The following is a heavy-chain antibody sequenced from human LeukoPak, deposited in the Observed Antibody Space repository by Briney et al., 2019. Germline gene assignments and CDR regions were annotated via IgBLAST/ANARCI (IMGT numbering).Heavy chain of an antibody. Sequence: SETLSLTCTVSGGSISSSYWSWIRQPPGKGLEWIGYIYYSGNTYYNPSLKGRVTISVDTSNNQFSLKLNSVTAADTAVYYCARAGQYYYDSAGYLPDYWGQGTLVTVSS. J-gene: IGHJ4*02. CDR1: GGSISSSY. CDR2: IYYSGNT. CDR3: ARAGQYYYDSAGYLPDY. D-gene: IGHD3-22*01. V-gene: IGHV4-59*08.